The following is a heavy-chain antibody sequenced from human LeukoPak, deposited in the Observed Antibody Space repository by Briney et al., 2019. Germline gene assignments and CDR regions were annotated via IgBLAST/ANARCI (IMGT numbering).Heavy chain of an antibody. CDR2: IYHSGTT. CDR1: NYSITSGYY. Sequence: PSETLSLTCTVSNYSITSGYYWGWIRQPPGKGLAWIGSIYHSGTTYYNPSLKSRVTISVDTSKNQFSLNLSSVTAADTAVYYCARVSRGYDILYWGQGTLVTVSS. CDR3: ARVSRGYDILY. V-gene: IGHV4-38-2*02. D-gene: IGHD3-9*01. J-gene: IGHJ4*02.